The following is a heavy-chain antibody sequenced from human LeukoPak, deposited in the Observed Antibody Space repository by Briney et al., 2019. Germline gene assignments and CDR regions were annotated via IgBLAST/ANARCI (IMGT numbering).Heavy chain of an antibody. CDR2: ISGSGGST. CDR1: EFTFSSYA. J-gene: IGHJ4*02. D-gene: IGHD2-2*01. CDR3: AKESFIVVVPAATDY. Sequence: GGSLRLSCAASEFTFSSYAMSWVRQAPGKGLEWVSAISGSGGSTYYADSVKGRFTISRDNSKNTLYLQMNSLRAEDTAVYYCAKESFIVVVPAATDYWGQGTLVTVSS. V-gene: IGHV3-23*01.